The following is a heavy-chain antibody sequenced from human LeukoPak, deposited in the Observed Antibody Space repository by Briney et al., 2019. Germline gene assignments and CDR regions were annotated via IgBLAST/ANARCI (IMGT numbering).Heavy chain of an antibody. V-gene: IGHV4-61*01. CDR2: IYYSGST. D-gene: IGHD6-6*01. CDR3: AREVGIAARPFDY. Sequence: SGTLSLTCTVSGGSVSSGSYYWSWIRQPPGKGLEWIGYIYYSGSTNYNPSLMSRVTISVNTSKNQFTLKLSSVTAADTAVYYCAREVGIAARPFDYWGQGTLVTVSS. CDR1: GGSVSSGSYY. J-gene: IGHJ4*02.